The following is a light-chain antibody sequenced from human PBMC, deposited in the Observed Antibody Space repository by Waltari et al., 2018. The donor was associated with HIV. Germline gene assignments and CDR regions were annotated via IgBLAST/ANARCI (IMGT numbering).Light chain of an antibody. CDR2: EVS. J-gene: IGLJ2*01. V-gene: IGLV2-23*02. CDR1: SSAVGGLNL. Sequence: ALTEPASVSGSPGQSITIPCTATSSAVGGLNLVSWYHQHPGKAPKLMIYEVSKRPSGVSNRFSGSKSGNTASLTISGLQAEDEADYYCCAYAGSTTYVIFGGGTKLTVL. CDR3: CAYAGSTTYVI.